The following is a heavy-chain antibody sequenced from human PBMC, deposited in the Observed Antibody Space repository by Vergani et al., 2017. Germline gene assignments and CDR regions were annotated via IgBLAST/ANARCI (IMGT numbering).Heavy chain of an antibody. Sequence: EVQLLESGGGLVQPGGSRRLSCAGAGFTFDTYTMAYVRQAPGKGLEWGATISSGGGDIFYADSVKGRFTISRDNSKNTLFLQMNSLKDEDTAGYYCTTAWGLDCLHGEYFQYWGRGTLVSVSS. D-gene: IGHD3-3*01. CDR2: ISSGGGDI. V-gene: IGHV3-23*01. CDR3: TTAWGLDCLHGEYFQY. CDR1: GFTFDTYT. J-gene: IGHJ1*01.